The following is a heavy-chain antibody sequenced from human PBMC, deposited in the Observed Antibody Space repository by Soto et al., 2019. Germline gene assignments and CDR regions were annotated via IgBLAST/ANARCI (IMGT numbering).Heavy chain of an antibody. D-gene: IGHD5-18*01. Sequence: SETLSLTCTVSGGSINSYYWSWIRQPPGKGLEWIGYIYYSGSTNYNPSLKSRVTIAVDTSKNQFSLKLSSVTAADTAVYYCARSGYSYGSWVWFDPWGQGTLVTGSS. CDR1: GGSINSYY. V-gene: IGHV4-59*01. J-gene: IGHJ5*02. CDR3: ARSGYSYGSWVWFDP. CDR2: IYYSGST.